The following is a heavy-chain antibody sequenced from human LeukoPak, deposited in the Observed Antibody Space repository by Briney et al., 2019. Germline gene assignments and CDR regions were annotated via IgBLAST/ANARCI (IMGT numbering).Heavy chain of an antibody. V-gene: IGHV1-18*01. D-gene: IGHD5-12*01. CDR2: ISGYNGNR. Sequence: ASVKDSCKASGYTFTSYAMNWVRQAPGQGLEWMGWISGYNGNRKYEQNLQGRVTMTTDTSTSTAYMELRSLRYDDTAVYFCVRVPRISGSDYFLYWGQGTLVTVSS. CDR1: GYTFTSYA. CDR3: VRVPRISGSDYFLY. J-gene: IGHJ4*02.